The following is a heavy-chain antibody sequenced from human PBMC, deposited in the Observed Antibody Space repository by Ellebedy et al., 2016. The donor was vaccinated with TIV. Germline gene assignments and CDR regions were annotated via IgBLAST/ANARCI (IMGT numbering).Heavy chain of an antibody. V-gene: IGHV4-39*01. CDR1: GGSISSSSYY. CDR3: ARHPNNGITMIVVVPYFYFDY. Sequence: MPSETLSLTCTVSGGSISSSSYYWGWIRQPPGKGLEWIGSIYYSGSTYYNPSLKSRVTISVDTSKNQFSLKLSSVTAADTAVYYCARHPNNGITMIVVVPYFYFDYWGQGTLVTVSS. D-gene: IGHD3-22*01. CDR2: IYYSGST. J-gene: IGHJ4*02.